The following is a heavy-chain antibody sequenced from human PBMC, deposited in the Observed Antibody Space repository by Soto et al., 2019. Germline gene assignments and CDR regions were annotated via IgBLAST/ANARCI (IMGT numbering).Heavy chain of an antibody. V-gene: IGHV4-31*03. D-gene: IGHD3-22*01. J-gene: IGHJ4*02. Sequence: SETLSLTCTVSGGSISSGGYYWSWIRQHPGKGLEWIGYIYYSGSTYYNPSLKSRVTISVDTSKNQFSLKLSSVTAADTAVYYCARGADYYDSSGYSYDYWGQGTLVTVSS. CDR3: ARGADYYDSSGYSYDY. CDR2: IYYSGST. CDR1: GGSISSGGYY.